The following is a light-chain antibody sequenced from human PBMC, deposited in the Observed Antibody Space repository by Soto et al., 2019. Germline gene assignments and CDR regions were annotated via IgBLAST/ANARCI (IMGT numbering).Light chain of an antibody. J-gene: IGKJ3*01. CDR3: QHYGTSPFT. Sequence: EIVLTQSPGTLSLSPGERATLSCRASQSVTSTYFAWYQQKPGQAPRLLIFGASSRATGIPDRFSGSGSGTDFTLTISRLEPEDVAVYSCQHYGTSPFTFGPGTKVDVK. CDR1: QSVTSTY. CDR2: GAS. V-gene: IGKV3-20*01.